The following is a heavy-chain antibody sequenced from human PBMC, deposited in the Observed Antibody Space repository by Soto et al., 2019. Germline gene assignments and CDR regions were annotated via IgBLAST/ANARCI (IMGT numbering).Heavy chain of an antibody. CDR1: GASISSYY. CDR3: ARLLTGRNAFDI. Sequence: SETLSLTCTVSGASISSYYWSWIRQPPGKGLEWIGYIYYSGRTNCNPSLKSRVTISVDTSKNQLSLRLSSVTAADTAVYYCARLLTGRNAFDIWGQGTMVTVSS. V-gene: IGHV4-59*08. D-gene: IGHD3-9*01. CDR2: IYYSGRT. J-gene: IGHJ3*02.